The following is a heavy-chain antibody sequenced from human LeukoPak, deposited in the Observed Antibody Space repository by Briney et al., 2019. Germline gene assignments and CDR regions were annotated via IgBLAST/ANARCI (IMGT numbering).Heavy chain of an antibody. CDR2: ISSSSSYM. CDR1: GFIFSNYN. V-gene: IGHV3-21*01. Sequence: PGGSLRLSCAASGFIFSNYNMNWVRQAPGKGPEWVSSISSSSSYMYYADSPKGRFTISRDNAKNSLYLQMNSLRAEDTAVYYSARASGWYSFDYWGQGSLVTVSS. D-gene: IGHD6-19*01. J-gene: IGHJ4*02. CDR3: ARASGWYSFDY.